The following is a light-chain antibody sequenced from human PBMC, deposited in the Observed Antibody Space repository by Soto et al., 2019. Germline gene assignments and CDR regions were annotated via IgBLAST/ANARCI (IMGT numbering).Light chain of an antibody. CDR3: QQYSTSPPLFT. J-gene: IGKJ3*01. CDR2: GTS. V-gene: IGKV3-20*01. Sequence: DIVLTQSPGTLSLSPGERATLSCRASQSVSTSYLAWYQQKPGQAPRLLIYGTSSRATGIPDRFRGRGSGTDFTLTIRRLEPEDFAVYYCQQYSTSPPLFTFGPGTKVDIK. CDR1: QSVSTSY.